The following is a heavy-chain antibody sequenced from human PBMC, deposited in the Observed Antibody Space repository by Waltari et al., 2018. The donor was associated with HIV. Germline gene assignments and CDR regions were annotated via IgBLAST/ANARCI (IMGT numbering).Heavy chain of an antibody. Sequence: QVQLQQWGAGLLKPSETLSLTCAVYGGSFSGYYWSWIRQPPGKGLEWIGEINHSGSTNYNPALKSRVTISVDTSKNQFSLKLSSVTAADTAVYYCARERLGELSLSPAHDAFDIWGQGTMVTVSS. V-gene: IGHV4-34*01. J-gene: IGHJ3*02. D-gene: IGHD3-16*02. CDR3: ARERLGELSLSPAHDAFDI. CDR2: INHSGST. CDR1: GGSFSGYY.